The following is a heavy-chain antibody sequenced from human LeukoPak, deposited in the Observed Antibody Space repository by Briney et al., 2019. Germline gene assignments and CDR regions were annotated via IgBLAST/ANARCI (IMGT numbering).Heavy chain of an antibody. CDR3: ARDCSSTSCYIGRGLDY. CDR1: GFTVSSNY. D-gene: IGHD2-2*02. CDR2: ISGSGGST. Sequence: GGSLRLSCAASGFTVSSNYMSWVRQAPGKGLEWVSAISGSGGSTCYADSVKGRFTISRDNSKNTLYLQMNSLRAEDTAVYYCARDCSSTSCYIGRGLDYWGQGTLVTVSS. V-gene: IGHV3-53*05. J-gene: IGHJ4*02.